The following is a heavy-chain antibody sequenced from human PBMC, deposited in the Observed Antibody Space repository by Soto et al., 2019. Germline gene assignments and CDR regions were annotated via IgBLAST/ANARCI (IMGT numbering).Heavy chain of an antibody. CDR3: ATRYSSSWALY. D-gene: IGHD6-13*01. Sequence: ASVKFCCKASGSTFTSYGMSWLRQAPGQGLEWMGWISAYNGNTNYAKKLQGRLTMTTHKSTSTAYIELRSLRSDDTAVYYCATRYSSSWALYWRQRTLVTVSS. CDR2: ISAYNGNT. V-gene: IGHV1-18*01. J-gene: IGHJ4*02. CDR1: GSTFTSYG.